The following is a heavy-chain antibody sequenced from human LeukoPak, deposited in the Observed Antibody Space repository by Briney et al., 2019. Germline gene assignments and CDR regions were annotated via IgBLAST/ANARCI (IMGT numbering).Heavy chain of an antibody. CDR1: GGTFSSYA. D-gene: IGHD3-10*01. CDR2: IIPILGIA. J-gene: IGHJ4*02. V-gene: IGHV1-69*10. Sequence: ASVKVSCKASGGTFSSYAISWVRQAPGQGLEWMGGIIPILGIANYAQKFQGRVTITADKSTGTAYMELSSLRSEDTAVYYCARDIGSGSYYEEFDYWGQGTLVTVSS. CDR3: ARDIGSGSYYEEFDY.